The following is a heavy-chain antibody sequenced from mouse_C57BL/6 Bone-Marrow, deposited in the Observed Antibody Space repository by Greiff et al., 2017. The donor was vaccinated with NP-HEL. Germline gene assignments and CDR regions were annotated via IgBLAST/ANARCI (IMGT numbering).Heavy chain of an antibody. V-gene: IGHV14-3*01. CDR2: IDPANGNT. J-gene: IGHJ2*01. CDR1: GFNIKNTY. D-gene: IGHD1-1*01. Sequence: VHVKQSVAELVRPGASVKLSCTASGFNIKNTYMHWVKQRPEQGLEWIGRIDPANGNTKYAPKFQGKATITADTSSNTAYLQLSSLTSEDTAIYYCARPYYYGSSYFDYWGQGTTLTVSS. CDR3: ARPYYYGSSYFDY.